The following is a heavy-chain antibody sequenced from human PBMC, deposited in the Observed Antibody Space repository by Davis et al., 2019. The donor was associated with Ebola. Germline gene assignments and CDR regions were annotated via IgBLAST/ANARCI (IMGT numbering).Heavy chain of an antibody. CDR3: VKNYYGMDV. Sequence: GESLKISCAASGFTFDTYAMHWVRQAPGEGLEWVSTISKSGRDTNYADSVKGRLSVSRDNPKNTVYLQMHSLRVEDTAVYFCVKNYYGMDVWGQGTTVTVSS. CDR2: ISKSGRDT. V-gene: IGHV3-23*01. CDR1: GFTFDTYA. J-gene: IGHJ6*02. D-gene: IGHD3-10*01.